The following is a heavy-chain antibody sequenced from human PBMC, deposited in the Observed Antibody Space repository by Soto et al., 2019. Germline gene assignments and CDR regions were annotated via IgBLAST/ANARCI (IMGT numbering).Heavy chain of an antibody. CDR1: GFTFSNSG. CDR3: TKLLHNSYYNVMDV. CDR2: IGPSVNT. D-gene: IGHD4-4*01. J-gene: IGHJ6*02. V-gene: IGHV3-23*01. Sequence: PWGSLRLSCAASGFTFSNSGMRWVRQAPGQGLEWVSSIGPSVNTYYSDAVKGRFTISRDISKNTLFLQIDSLRAEDTATYYCTKLLHNSYYNVMDVWGQGTTVTVSS.